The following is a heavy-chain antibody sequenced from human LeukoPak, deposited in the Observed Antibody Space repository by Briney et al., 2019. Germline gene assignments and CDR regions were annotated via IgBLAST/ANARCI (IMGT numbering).Heavy chain of an antibody. CDR1: GFTFTRSA. V-gene: IGHV3-23*01. CDR2: FSGGGDT. J-gene: IGHJ4*02. CDR3: AKEGLRYFDFDF. D-gene: IGHD3-9*01. Sequence: PGGSLRLPCAASGFTFTRSAVSWVRQAPGKGLEWVSAFSGGGDTYYADSVKGRFTISRDTSKNTLYLQMNSLSAEDTAVYYCAKEGLRYFDFDFWGQGTLVTVSS.